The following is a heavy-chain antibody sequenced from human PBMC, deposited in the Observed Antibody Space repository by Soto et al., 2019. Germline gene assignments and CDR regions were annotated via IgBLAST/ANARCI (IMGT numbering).Heavy chain of an antibody. CDR2: ISHGGNT. V-gene: IGHV4-4*02. D-gene: IGHD6-13*01. J-gene: IGHJ4*01. CDR3: ATKTVAVAGLD. Sequence: QVQLQESGPGLVKPSGTLSLTCSVSGGSISSESFYWSWVRHHPGKGLEWIGEISHGGNTNYNPSLKSRATISLDKSNNQFSLSLSFVTAADTALYYCATKTVAVAGLDWGHGTPVTVSS. CDR1: GGSISSESFY.